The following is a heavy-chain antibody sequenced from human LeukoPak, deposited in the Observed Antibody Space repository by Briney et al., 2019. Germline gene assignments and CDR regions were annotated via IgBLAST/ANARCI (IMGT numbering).Heavy chain of an antibody. V-gene: IGHV3-66*01. CDR1: GLTVSSNY. CDR3: AREGDSSGRSDY. CDR2: IYSGCST. Sequence: PGRSLRLSCAASGLTVSSNYMSWGRQAPGKGLEWVSVIYSGCSTYYADSVKGRFTISRDNSKNTLYLQMNSLRAEDTAVYYCAREGDSSGRSDYWGQGTLVPVSS. J-gene: IGHJ4*02. D-gene: IGHD3-22*01.